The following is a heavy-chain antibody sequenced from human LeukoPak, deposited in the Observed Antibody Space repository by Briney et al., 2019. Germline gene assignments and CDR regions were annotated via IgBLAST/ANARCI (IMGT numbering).Heavy chain of an antibody. CDR2: IYTSGST. J-gene: IGHJ4*02. Sequence: SETLSLTCTVSGGSLSSYYWSWIRQPAGKGLEWIGRIYTSGSTNYNPSLESRVTMSVDPSKNQFSLKLSSVTAEDTAVYYFARDGYYYDGSDSWGRSLVLFPFDYWGQGTLVTVSS. CDR3: ARDGYYYDGSDSWGRSLVLFPFDY. V-gene: IGHV4-4*07. D-gene: IGHD3-22*01. CDR1: GGSLSSYY.